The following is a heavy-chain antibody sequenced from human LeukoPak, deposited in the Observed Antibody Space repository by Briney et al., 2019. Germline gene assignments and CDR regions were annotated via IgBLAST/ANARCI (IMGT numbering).Heavy chain of an antibody. CDR3: AKDGQIAAAAYYFDY. D-gene: IGHD6-13*01. J-gene: IGHJ4*02. CDR1: GSTFSSYG. V-gene: IGHV3-30*18. Sequence: GGSLRLSCAASGSTFSSYGMHWVRQAPGKGLEWVTVIASDGRDKKYVDSVKGRFTISRENSKNTLYLQMNSLRAEDTAVYYCAKDGQIAAAAYYFDYWGQGTLVTVSS. CDR2: IASDGRDK.